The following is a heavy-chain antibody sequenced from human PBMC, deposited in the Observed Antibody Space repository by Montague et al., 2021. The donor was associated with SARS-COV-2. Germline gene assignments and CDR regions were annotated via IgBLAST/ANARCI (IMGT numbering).Heavy chain of an antibody. CDR1: GGSISSGGYY. J-gene: IGHJ4*02. D-gene: IGHD2-2*01. V-gene: IGHV4-61*02. Sequence: TLSLTCTVSGGSISSGGYYRSWIRQPAGKGLEWIGRIYTTGTTNHNPSLKIRVTMFIDTSKNQYSLKLTSVTAADTGVYYCARDGYASGDFYNRHFDRWGQGALVTVFS. CDR3: ARDGYASGDFYNRHFDR. CDR2: IYTTGTT.